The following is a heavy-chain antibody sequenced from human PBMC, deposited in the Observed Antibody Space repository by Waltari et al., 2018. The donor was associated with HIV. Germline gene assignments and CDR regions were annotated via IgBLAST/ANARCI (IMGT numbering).Heavy chain of an antibody. D-gene: IGHD2-15*01. CDR2: LHSDGTT. V-gene: IGHV3-53*01. J-gene: IGHJ6*02. Sequence: ELQLAESGGDMVQPGVSLRLSCVASGLTVNNNYMNWVRQAPGPGLECVAILHSDGTTSYAESVRRRFTISRDTPKNTLYLHMTTLGVEDTAVYFCAKEILELPNHYYGLDVWGQGTTVIVSS. CDR1: GLTVNNNY. CDR3: AKEILELPNHYYGLDV.